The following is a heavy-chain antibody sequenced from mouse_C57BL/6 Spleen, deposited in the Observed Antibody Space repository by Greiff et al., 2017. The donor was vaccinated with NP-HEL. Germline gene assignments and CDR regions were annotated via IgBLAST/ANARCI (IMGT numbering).Heavy chain of an antibody. Sequence: VQLQESGAELVRPGASVKLSCKASGYTFTDYYINWVKQRPGQGLEWIARIYPGSGNTYYNEKFKGKATLTAEKSSSTAYMQLSSLTSEDPAVYFCARSPLWGDYWGQGTSVTVSS. V-gene: IGHV1-76*01. CDR2: IYPGSGNT. CDR1: GYTFTDYY. CDR3: ARSPLWGDY. D-gene: IGHD1-1*02. J-gene: IGHJ4*01.